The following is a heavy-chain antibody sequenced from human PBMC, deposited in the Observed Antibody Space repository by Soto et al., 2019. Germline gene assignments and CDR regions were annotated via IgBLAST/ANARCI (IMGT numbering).Heavy chain of an antibody. CDR2: INHSGST. V-gene: IGHV4-34*01. D-gene: IGHD3-10*01. CDR3: ARVKGSGTYNWFDH. Sequence: QVQLQQWGAGLLKPSETLSLTCAVYGGSFSGYYWSWIRQPPGKGLEWIGEINHSGSTNYNPSLKSRVTISVDTSKNQVSLKRSSVTAADTAVYYCARVKGSGTYNWFDHWGQGTLVTVSS. J-gene: IGHJ5*02. CDR1: GGSFSGYY.